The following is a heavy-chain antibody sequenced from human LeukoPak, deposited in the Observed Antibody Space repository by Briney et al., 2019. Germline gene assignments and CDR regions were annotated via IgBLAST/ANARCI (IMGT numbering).Heavy chain of an antibody. V-gene: IGHV1-18*01. D-gene: IGHD3-22*01. CDR3: ARMVYYYDSSGYYPDY. J-gene: IGHJ4*02. Sequence: GVSVKVSCKASGYTFTSYGISWVRQAPGQGLEWMGWISAYNGNTNYAQKLQGRVTMTTDTSTSTAYMELRSLRSDDTAVYYCARMVYYYDSSGYYPDYWGQGTLVTVSS. CDR1: GYTFTSYG. CDR2: ISAYNGNT.